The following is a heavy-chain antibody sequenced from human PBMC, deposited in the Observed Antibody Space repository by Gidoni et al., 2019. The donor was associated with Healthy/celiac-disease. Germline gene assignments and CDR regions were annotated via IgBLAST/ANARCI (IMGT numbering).Heavy chain of an antibody. CDR2: IYYSGST. CDR3: ARVQGDYGDYVGVDP. CDR1: GGSISSYY. J-gene: IGHJ5*02. Sequence: QVQLQESGPGLVKPSETLSLTCTVSGGSISSYYWSWIRQPPGKGLEWIGYIYYSGSTNYNPSLKSRVTISVDTSKNQFSLKLSSVTAADTAVYYCARVQGDYGDYVGVDPWGQGTLVTVSS. D-gene: IGHD4-17*01. V-gene: IGHV4-59*01.